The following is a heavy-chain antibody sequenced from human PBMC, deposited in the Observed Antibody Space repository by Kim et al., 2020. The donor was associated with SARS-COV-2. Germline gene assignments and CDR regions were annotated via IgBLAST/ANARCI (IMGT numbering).Heavy chain of an antibody. D-gene: IGHD6-6*01. V-gene: IGHV1-69*13. CDR3: ARDDDPYSSSARFPRGFWPYYYGMDI. CDR1: GGTFSSYA. Sequence: SVKVSCKASGGTFSSYAISWVRQAPGQGLEWMGGIIPIFGTANYAQKFQGRVTITADESTSTAYMELSSLRSEDTAVYYCARDDDPYSSSARFPRGFWPYYYGMDIWGQGTTVTVSS. CDR2: IIPIFGTA. J-gene: IGHJ6*02.